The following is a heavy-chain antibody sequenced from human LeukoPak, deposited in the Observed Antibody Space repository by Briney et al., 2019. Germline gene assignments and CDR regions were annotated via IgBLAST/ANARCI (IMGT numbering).Heavy chain of an antibody. J-gene: IGHJ4*02. CDR2: LSDGGDST. CDR3: AKIEVRCSSGRCLDY. CDR1: GFTVSSNY. D-gene: IGHD1-26*01. V-gene: IGHV3-23*01. Sequence: GGSLRLSCAASGFTVSSNYMSWVRQAPGKGLEWVSALSDGGDSTYYADSVKGRFTISRDNSKNTLYLQMNSLRAEDTAVYYCAKIEVRCSSGRCLDYWGQGTLVTASS.